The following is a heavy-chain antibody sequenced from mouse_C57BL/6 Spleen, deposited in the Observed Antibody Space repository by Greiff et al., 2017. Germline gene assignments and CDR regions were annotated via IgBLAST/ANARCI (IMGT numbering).Heavy chain of an antibody. V-gene: IGHV3-6*01. CDR2: ISYDGSN. Sequence: EVKVEESGPGLVKPSQSLSLTCSVTGYSITSGYYWNWIRQFPGNKLEWMGYISYDGSNNYNPSLKNRISITRDTSKNQFFLKLNSVTTEDTATYYCATPVYYGSSYWYFDVWGTGTTVTVSS. D-gene: IGHD1-1*01. J-gene: IGHJ1*03. CDR1: GYSITSGYY. CDR3: ATPVYYGSSYWYFDV.